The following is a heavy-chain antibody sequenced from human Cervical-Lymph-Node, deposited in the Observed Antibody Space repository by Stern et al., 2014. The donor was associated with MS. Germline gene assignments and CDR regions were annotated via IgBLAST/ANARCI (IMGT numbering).Heavy chain of an antibody. CDR3: ARSHSKWLVHDAFDI. V-gene: IGHV3-11*01. CDR2: IRSSGSSI. J-gene: IGHJ3*02. Sequence: VQLVESGGGLVKPGGSLRLSCAASGFTFSDYYMSWIRQAPGKGLEWVSSIRSSGSSIYYADSVKGRFTISRDSAKNSLYLQMNSLRAEDTAVYYCARSHSKWLVHDAFDIWGQGTMVSVSS. D-gene: IGHD6-19*01. CDR1: GFTFSDYY.